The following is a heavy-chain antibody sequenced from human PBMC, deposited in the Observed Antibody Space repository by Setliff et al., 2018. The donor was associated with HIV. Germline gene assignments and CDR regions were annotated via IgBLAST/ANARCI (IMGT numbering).Heavy chain of an antibody. D-gene: IGHD3-22*01. V-gene: IGHV3-53*01. CDR1: GGSISSYY. CDR3: AREVGDSSGYYYRNYYFDS. CDR2: IYRGGST. J-gene: IGHJ4*02. Sequence: PSETLSLTCTVSGGSISSYYWSWIRQPPGKGLEWVSVIYRGGSTYYAGSVRGRFTISRDNSKNTLYLQMNSLGAEDTAVYYCAREVGDSSGYYYRNYYFDSWGQGTLVTVSS.